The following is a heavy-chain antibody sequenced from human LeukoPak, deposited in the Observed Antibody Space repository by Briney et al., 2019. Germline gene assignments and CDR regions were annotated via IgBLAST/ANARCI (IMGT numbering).Heavy chain of an antibody. CDR2: IIPIFGTA. Sequence: HGSSVKVSCKASGGTFSSYAISWVRQAPGQGLEWMGGIIPIFGTANYAQKFQGRVTITADKSTSTAYMELSSLRSEDMAVYYCARGIAARPDYYYMDVWGKGTTVTVSS. J-gene: IGHJ6*03. CDR1: GGTFSSYA. V-gene: IGHV1-69*06. CDR3: ARGIAARPDYYYMDV. D-gene: IGHD6-13*01.